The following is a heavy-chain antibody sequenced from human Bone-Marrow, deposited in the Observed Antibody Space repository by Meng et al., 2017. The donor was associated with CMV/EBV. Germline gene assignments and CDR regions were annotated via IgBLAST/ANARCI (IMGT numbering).Heavy chain of an antibody. Sequence: YGIPWVRQAPGNGLEWVAVISYDGSKKYYADSVKGRFTISRDNSKNTLYLQMNSLRAEDTAVYYCAKDLYYDFWSGYYSYYYYGMDVWGQGTTVTVSS. V-gene: IGHV3-30*18. J-gene: IGHJ6*02. D-gene: IGHD3-3*01. CDR2: ISYDGSKK. CDR1: YG. CDR3: AKDLYYDFWSGYYSYYYYGMDV.